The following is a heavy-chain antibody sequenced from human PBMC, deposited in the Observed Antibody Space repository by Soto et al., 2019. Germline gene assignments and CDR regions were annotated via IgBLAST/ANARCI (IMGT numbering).Heavy chain of an antibody. V-gene: IGHV4-39*01. CDR3: AGLYIVVVVAATE. CDR2: IYYSGST. CDR1: GGSISSSSYY. Sequence: SETLSLTCTVSGGSISSSSYYWGWIRQPPGKGLEWIGSIYYSGSTYYNPSLKSRVTISVDTSKNQFSLKLSSVTAADTAVYYCAGLYIVVVVAATEWGQGTLVTVSS. D-gene: IGHD2-15*01. J-gene: IGHJ4*02.